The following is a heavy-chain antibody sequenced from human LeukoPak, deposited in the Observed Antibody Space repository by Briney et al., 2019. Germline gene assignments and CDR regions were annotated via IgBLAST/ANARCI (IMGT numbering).Heavy chain of an antibody. Sequence: PSETLSLTCTVSGGSISSYYWSWIRQPPGKGLEWIGYIYYSGSTNYNPSLKSPVTISVDTSKNQFSLKLSSVTAADTAVYYCERGPQYDILTGYYSGWYFDLWGRGTLVTVSS. CDR2: IYYSGST. V-gene: IGHV4-59*01. CDR1: GGSISSYY. CDR3: ERGPQYDILTGYYSGWYFDL. D-gene: IGHD3-9*01. J-gene: IGHJ2*01.